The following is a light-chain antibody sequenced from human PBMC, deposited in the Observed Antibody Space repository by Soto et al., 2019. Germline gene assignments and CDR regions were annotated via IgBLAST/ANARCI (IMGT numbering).Light chain of an antibody. V-gene: IGLV2-8*01. CDR3: GSYTDTNTGL. CDR1: SADLGGYNY. CDR2: EFT. Sequence: QSALTQPPSVSGSPGQSVTISCTGISADLGGYNYVSWYQQHPGKAPRLIIYEFTKRPSGVPDRFSGSNSANTASLTVSGLQAEDEADYYCGSYTDTNTGLFGGGTTLTVL. J-gene: IGLJ2*01.